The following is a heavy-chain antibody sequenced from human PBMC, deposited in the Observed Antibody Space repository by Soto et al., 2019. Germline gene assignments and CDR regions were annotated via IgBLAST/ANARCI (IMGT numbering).Heavy chain of an antibody. V-gene: IGHV1-2*02. D-gene: IGHD5-12*01. Sequence: ASVKVSCKASGYTFTAYYMHWVRQAPGQGLEWMGWINPNSGGTYHAQNFQGRVTMTRDTSTTTAYMELASLRSDDTAVYYCARGGGRGYNELDPWGHGTLVTVS. CDR1: GYTFTAYY. J-gene: IGHJ5*02. CDR2: INPNSGGT. CDR3: ARGGGRGYNELDP.